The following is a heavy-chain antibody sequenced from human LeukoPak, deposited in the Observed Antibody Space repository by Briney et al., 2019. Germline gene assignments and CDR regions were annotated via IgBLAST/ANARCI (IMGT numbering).Heavy chain of an antibody. CDR2: INSDGSSA. V-gene: IGHV3-74*01. CDR1: GCTFSTYW. Sequence: GGSLRLPCAASGCTFSTYWRHWVGQAPGKGLVGVSRINSDGSSASYADSVKGRFTISRDNAKNTLYLQMNSLRAEDTAVYYCAREGGYDPFEYWGQGTLVTVSS. J-gene: IGHJ4*02. D-gene: IGHD5-12*01. CDR3: AREGGYDPFEY.